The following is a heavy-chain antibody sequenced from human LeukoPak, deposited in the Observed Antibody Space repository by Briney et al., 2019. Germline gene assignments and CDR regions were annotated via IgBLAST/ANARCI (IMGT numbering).Heavy chain of an antibody. J-gene: IGHJ6*03. CDR1: GGSISSYY. D-gene: IGHD2-15*01. V-gene: IGHV4-59*01. Sequence: SETLSLTCTVSGGSISSYYWSWIRQPPGKGLEWIGSIYYSGSTNYTPSLKSRVTISVDTSKHQFSVKLSSVTAADTAVYYCARVPRLGYCSGGSCYGLGRYYYYYYMDVWGKGTTVTVSS. CDR2: IYYSGST. CDR3: ARVPRLGYCSGGSCYGLGRYYYYYYMDV.